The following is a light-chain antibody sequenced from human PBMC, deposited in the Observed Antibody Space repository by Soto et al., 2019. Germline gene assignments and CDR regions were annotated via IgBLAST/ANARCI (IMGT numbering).Light chain of an antibody. Sequence: QSVLTQPPSASGTPGQRVTISCSGSSSNIGSNYVYWYQQFPGTAPKLLIYKDDQRPLGVPGRFSGSKSGTSASLAISGLRSEDEADYYCATWDDSLGGAVVFGGGTKVTVL. CDR3: ATWDDSLGGAVV. CDR2: KDD. V-gene: IGLV1-47*01. J-gene: IGLJ2*01. CDR1: SSNIGSNY.